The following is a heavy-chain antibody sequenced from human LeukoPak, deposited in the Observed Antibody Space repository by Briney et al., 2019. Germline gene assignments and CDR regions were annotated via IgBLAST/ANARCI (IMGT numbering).Heavy chain of an antibody. CDR1: GGSFSGYY. CDR3: ARAHPYYYDSSGYYGY. J-gene: IGHJ4*02. CDR2: INHSGST. Sequence: SETLSLTCAVYGGSFSGYYWSWIRQPPGKGLEWIGEINHSGSTNYNPSLKSRVTISVDTSKNQFSLKLSSVTAADTAVYYRARAHPYYYDSSGYYGYWGQGTLVTVSS. V-gene: IGHV4-34*01. D-gene: IGHD3-22*01.